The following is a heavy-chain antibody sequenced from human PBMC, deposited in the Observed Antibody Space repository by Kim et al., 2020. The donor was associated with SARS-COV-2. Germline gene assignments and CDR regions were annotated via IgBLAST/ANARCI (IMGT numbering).Heavy chain of an antibody. J-gene: IGHJ4*02. V-gene: IGHV4-39*01. CDR2: IYYTGST. CDR1: GGSITSSDYY. CDR3: ARHAGYKYGHDDDHFDY. D-gene: IGHD5-18*01. Sequence: SETLSLTCSVSGGSITSSDYYWSWIRQTPGKGLEWIGSIYYTGSTYYYTSLKSRVTISVDTFKNQFYLRLKSVTATDRAVYYCARHAGYKYGHDDDHFDYWGQGTLVTVSS.